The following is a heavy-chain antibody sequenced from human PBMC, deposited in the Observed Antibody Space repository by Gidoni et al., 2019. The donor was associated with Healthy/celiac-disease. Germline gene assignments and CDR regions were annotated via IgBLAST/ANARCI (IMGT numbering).Heavy chain of an antibody. J-gene: IGHJ4*02. Sequence: TASGFSFGDYAMSWFRQAPGKGLEWVGFIRSKAYGGTTEYAASVKGRFTISRDDSKSIAYLQMNSLKTEDTAVYYCTRDRGYCSDGGCYSGEGLDDYWGQGTLVTVSS. CDR1: GFSFGDYA. D-gene: IGHD2-15*01. CDR2: IRSKAYGGTT. CDR3: TRDRGYCSDGGCYSGEGLDDY. V-gene: IGHV3-49*03.